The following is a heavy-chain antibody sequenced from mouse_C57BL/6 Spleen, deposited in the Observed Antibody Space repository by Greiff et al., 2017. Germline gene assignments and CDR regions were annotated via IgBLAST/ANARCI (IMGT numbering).Heavy chain of an antibody. CDR1: GYAFTNYL. Sequence: VQLQQSGAELVRPGTSVKVSCKASGYAFTNYLIEWVKQRPGQGLEWIGVINPGSGGTNYNEKFKDKATLTADKSSSTAYMQLSSLTSEDSAVYFCARGELITTVVAPFAYWGQGTLVTVSA. V-gene: IGHV1-54*01. CDR2: INPGSGGT. CDR3: ARGELITTVVAPFAY. D-gene: IGHD1-1*01. J-gene: IGHJ3*01.